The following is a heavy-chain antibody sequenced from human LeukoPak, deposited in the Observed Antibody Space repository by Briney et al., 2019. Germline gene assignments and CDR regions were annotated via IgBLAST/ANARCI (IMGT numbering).Heavy chain of an antibody. CDR3: ATDRGWRTSGYYLYYFEY. D-gene: IGHD3-3*01. V-gene: IGHV3-7*01. Sequence: PVGSLRLSCAASGFIFTGYSMSWVRQAPGKGLEWVASIKHDGSERYYVDSVRGRFTISRDNTKNLLYLQMSSLRAEDTAVYYCATDRGWRTSGYYLYYFEYWGQGTLVTFSS. J-gene: IGHJ4*02. CDR1: GFIFTGYS. CDR2: IKHDGSER.